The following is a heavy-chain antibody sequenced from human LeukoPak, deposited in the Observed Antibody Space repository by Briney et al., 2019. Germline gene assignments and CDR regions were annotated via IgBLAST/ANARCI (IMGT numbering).Heavy chain of an antibody. CDR2: IIPILGIA. V-gene: IGHV1-69*04. CDR1: GGTFGSYA. J-gene: IGHJ4*02. CDR3: ARERPYYGSGSYYTPLDY. D-gene: IGHD3-10*01. Sequence: SVKVSCKASGGTFGSYAISWVRQAPGQGLEWMGRIIPILGIANYAQKFQGRVTITADKSTSTAYMELSSLRSEDTAVYYCARERPYYGSGSYYTPLDYWGQGTLVTVSS.